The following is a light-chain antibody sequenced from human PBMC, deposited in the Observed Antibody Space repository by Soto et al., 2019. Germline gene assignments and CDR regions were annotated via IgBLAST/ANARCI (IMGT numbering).Light chain of an antibody. CDR1: ETISAD. J-gene: IGKJ2*01. CDR3: QHYHNFPRT. V-gene: IGKV3-15*01. CDR2: AAS. Sequence: ISMTQSPPTLSVSPGGRVTLSCEASETISADLAWYHHRPGQAPRLLIYAASTRAPGVPAGFSGSGSGTDFTLAIANLQPEDFGLYYCQHYHNFPRTFGQGTKLEIK.